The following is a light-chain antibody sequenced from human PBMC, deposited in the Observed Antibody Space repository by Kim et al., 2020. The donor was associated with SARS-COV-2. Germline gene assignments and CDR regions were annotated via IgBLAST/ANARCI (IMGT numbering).Light chain of an antibody. V-gene: IGKV3-15*01. CDR2: GAS. CDR3: QQYNNWPPYT. CDR1: QSVSSN. Sequence: EIVMTQSPVTLFVSPGERATLSCRASQSVSSNLAWYQQKPGQTPRLLIYGASTRATGIPARFSGSGSGTEFTLTISRLQSEDFAVYYCQQYNNWPPYTFGQGTKLEI. J-gene: IGKJ2*01.